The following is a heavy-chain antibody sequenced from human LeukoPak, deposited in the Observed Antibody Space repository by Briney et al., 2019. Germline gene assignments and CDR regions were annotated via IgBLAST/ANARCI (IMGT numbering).Heavy chain of an antibody. D-gene: IGHD2-2*01. V-gene: IGHV1-69*05. Sequence: SVKVSCKASGGIFSSYAISWVRQAPGQGLEWMGGIIPIFGTANYAQKFQGRVTIITDESTSTAYMELSSLRSEDTAVYYCARGSVPAAMEYFDYWGQGTLVTVFS. CDR2: IIPIFGTA. CDR1: GGIFSSYA. CDR3: ARGSVPAAMEYFDY. J-gene: IGHJ4*02.